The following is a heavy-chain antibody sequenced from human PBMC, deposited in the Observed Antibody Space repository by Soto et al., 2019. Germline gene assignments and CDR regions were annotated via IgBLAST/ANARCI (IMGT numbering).Heavy chain of an antibody. Sequence: QVRLVQSEAEVKKPGSSVKVSCKASGGTFSSDATAWVRQARGQGLEWMGGVIPIFGKPNYAQNFQGRVTITADRSTSTVYMDLSSLKSEDKAVYYCARCHFDNSAPGYLEFWGQGTLVTVS. CDR3: ARCHFDNSAPGYLEF. CDR1: GGTFSSDA. V-gene: IGHV1-69*06. D-gene: IGHD3-22*01. J-gene: IGHJ4*02. CDR2: VIPIFGKP.